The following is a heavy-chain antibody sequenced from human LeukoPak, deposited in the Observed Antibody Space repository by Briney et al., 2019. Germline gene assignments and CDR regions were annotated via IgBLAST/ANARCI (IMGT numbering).Heavy chain of an antibody. CDR2: INAGNDNT. V-gene: IGHV1-3*01. D-gene: IGHD4-17*01. CDR1: GYTFTSYA. Sequence: GASVKVSCKASGYTFTSYAMHWVRQAPGQRLEWMGWINAGNDNTKYSQKFQGRVTITRDTSASTAYMELSSLRSEDTAVYYCARGTVTTGPNWFDPWGQGTLVTVSS. CDR3: ARGTVTTGPNWFDP. J-gene: IGHJ5*02.